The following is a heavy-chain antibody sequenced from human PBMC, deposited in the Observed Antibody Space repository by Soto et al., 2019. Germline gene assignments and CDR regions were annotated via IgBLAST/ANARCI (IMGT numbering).Heavy chain of an antibody. V-gene: IGHV1-3*05. CDR3: AAGGGGSRY. CDR2: INPGNGDT. J-gene: IGHJ4*02. Sequence: QVQLVQSGAEEKKSGASVKVSCKASGYTFISYAMHWVRQAPGQSLEWMGWINPGNGDTKNSQTLQGRVTLTRDTSANTAYMELTSLNSADTAVYYCAAGGGGSRYWGQGTLVTVSS. D-gene: IGHD2-15*01. CDR1: GYTFISYA.